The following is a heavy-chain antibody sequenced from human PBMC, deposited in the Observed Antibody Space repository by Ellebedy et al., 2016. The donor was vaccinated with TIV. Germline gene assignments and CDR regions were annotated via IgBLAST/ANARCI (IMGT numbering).Heavy chain of an antibody. J-gene: IGHJ4*02. Sequence: GSLRLSCSVSGSSISDYYWTWIRQPPGKGLEWIGFIYDKIGDSNYSPSLKGRVTISIDTSKNQLSLKLSSVTAADTAVYYCARHIVVPTPGFEYWGRGALVTVSS. D-gene: IGHD2-15*01. CDR3: ARHIVVPTPGFEY. CDR2: IYDKIGDS. CDR1: GSSISDYY. V-gene: IGHV4-59*08.